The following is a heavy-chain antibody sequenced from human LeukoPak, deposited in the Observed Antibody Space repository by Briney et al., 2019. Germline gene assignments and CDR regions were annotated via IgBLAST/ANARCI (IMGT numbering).Heavy chain of an antibody. CDR3: ATHYDWTFDY. J-gene: IGHJ4*02. Sequence: PGGSLRLSCAASGFTFSSYWMTWVRQAPGKGLEWVANIKPDGSEGHYVDSVKGRFTISRDNAKNSLYLQMNSLRAEDTAVYYCATHYDWTFDYWGQGTLVTVSS. CDR1: GFTFSSYW. V-gene: IGHV3-7*01. D-gene: IGHD3-9*01. CDR2: IKPDGSEG.